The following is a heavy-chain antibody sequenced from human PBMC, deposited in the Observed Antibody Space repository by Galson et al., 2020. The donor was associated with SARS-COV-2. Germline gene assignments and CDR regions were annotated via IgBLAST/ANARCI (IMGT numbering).Heavy chain of an antibody. Sequence: ASETLSLTCLVSGGPIDGNFWNWIRQTPGRGLEWIAFISYTGSTNYNPSLKSRVTISVDASKNQFSLNMTSVTAADTAVYYCARAARGMDVWGQGTTVTVSS. CDR2: ISYTGST. CDR1: GGPIDGNF. V-gene: IGHV4-59*12. CDR3: ARAARGMDV. J-gene: IGHJ6*02.